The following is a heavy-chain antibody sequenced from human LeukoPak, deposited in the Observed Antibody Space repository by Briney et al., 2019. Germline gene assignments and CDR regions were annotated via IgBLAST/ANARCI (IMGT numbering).Heavy chain of an antibody. CDR3: AKLTGSYPGYYYYYMDV. V-gene: IGHV3-7*01. D-gene: IGHD1-7*01. J-gene: IGHJ6*03. CDR1: GSTFSSYW. CDR2: IQQDGSEI. Sequence: GGSLRLSCVASGSTFSSYWMGWVRQAPGKGLEWVANIQQDGSEIFYVDSVRGRFTISRDNAKNSLYLQMNTLRAEDTAVYYCAKLTGSYPGYYYYYMDVWGKGTTVTISS.